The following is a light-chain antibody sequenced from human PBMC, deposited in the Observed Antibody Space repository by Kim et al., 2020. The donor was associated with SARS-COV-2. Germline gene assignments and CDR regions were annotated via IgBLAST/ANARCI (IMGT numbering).Light chain of an antibody. CDR3: QKYNSAPWT. Sequence: ASVEDRVTINCRASQDIANSLAWYQPKPGKVPQVLIYDASTLQSGVPSRFSGSGSGTEFTLTIGSLQTEDVATYYCQKYNSAPWTFGPGTKVDIK. CDR1: QDIANS. V-gene: IGKV1-27*01. J-gene: IGKJ1*01. CDR2: DAS.